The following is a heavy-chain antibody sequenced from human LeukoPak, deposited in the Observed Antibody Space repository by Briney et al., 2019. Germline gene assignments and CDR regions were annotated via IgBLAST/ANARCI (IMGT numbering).Heavy chain of an antibody. CDR2: IYTSGST. D-gene: IGHD1-26*01. CDR3: ARDLGTTTDAFDI. J-gene: IGHJ3*02. Sequence: SETLSLTCTVSGGSISSGSYYWSWIRQPAGKGLEWIGRIYTSGSTNYNPSLKSRVTISVDTSKNQFSLKLSSVTAADTAVYYCARDLGTTTDAFDIWGQGTMVTVSS. V-gene: IGHV4-61*02. CDR1: GGSISSGSYY.